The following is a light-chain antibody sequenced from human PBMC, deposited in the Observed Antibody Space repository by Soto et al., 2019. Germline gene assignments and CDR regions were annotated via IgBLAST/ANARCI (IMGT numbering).Light chain of an antibody. CDR2: DAS. CDR1: QDIANY. Sequence: DIQMTHSPSFLSASVGDIVTITCQASQDIANYLNWFQQKPGKAPKLLIYDASNLETGVSSRFSGGGSGTAFTFTISSLQPEDIGTYYCQQYDNLPQGTFGGGTKVDIK. J-gene: IGKJ4*01. CDR3: QQYDNLPQGT. V-gene: IGKV1-33*01.